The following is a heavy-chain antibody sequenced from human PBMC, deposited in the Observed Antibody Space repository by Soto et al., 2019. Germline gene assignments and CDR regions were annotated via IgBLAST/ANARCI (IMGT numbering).Heavy chain of an antibody. CDR2: ITYDGSNK. Sequence: QVQLVESGGGVVQPGRSLRLSCAASGFTFSSYGMQWVRQAPGKGLEWVAVITYDGSNKYYADSVKGRFTISRDNSKNMLYLQMNGLRAEDTAVYYCARADYSQTYFDYSCQGTLVTVSS. D-gene: IGHD2-15*01. CDR3: ARADYSQTYFDY. CDR1: GFTFSSYG. J-gene: IGHJ4*02. V-gene: IGHV3-30*03.